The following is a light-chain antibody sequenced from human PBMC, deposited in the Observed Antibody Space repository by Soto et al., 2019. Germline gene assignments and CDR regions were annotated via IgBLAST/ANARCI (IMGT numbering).Light chain of an antibody. CDR1: SSDVGGYMY. J-gene: IGLJ3*02. Sequence: QSALTQPRSVSGSPGQSVTISCTGTSSDVGGYMYVSWYQQHPGKAPKLLIYDVSKRPSGVPDRFSGSKSGNTASLTISGLQAEDEVDYYCCSYAGSSTWVFGGGTKVTVL. CDR2: DVS. CDR3: CSYAGSSTWV. V-gene: IGLV2-11*01.